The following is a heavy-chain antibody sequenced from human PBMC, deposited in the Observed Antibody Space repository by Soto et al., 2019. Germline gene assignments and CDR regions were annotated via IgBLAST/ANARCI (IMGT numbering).Heavy chain of an antibody. Sequence: QVQLVQSGAEVKKPGASVTVSCKASGDTFSDYYLHWVRQAPGQGHEWRGWINPDSGGTNYAQKFQGSVTMTRETTINTAYMDLSRLTSVDTAAYYCAGDYHILTAYGYFYLWGQGNLVTVCS. CDR1: GDTFSDYY. V-gene: IGHV1-2*02. CDR2: INPDSGGT. D-gene: IGHD3-9*01. J-gene: IGHJ4*02. CDR3: AGDYHILTAYGYFYL.